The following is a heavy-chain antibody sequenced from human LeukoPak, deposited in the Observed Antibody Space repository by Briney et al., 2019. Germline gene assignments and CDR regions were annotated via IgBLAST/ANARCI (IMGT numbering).Heavy chain of an antibody. CDR3: AREGGTAARPFDY. Sequence: SETLSLTCAVSGGSISSGSYSWSWIRQPPGKGLEWIGSIYYSGSTYYNPSLKSRVTISVDTSKNQFSLKLSSVTAADTAVYYCAREGGTAARPFDYWGQGTLVTVSS. CDR1: GGSISSGSYS. D-gene: IGHD6-6*01. J-gene: IGHJ4*02. V-gene: IGHV4-39*02. CDR2: IYYSGST.